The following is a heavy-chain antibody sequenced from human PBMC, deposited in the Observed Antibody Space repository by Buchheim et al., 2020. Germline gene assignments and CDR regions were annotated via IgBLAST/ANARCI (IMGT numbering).Heavy chain of an antibody. Sequence: QVQLQQWGAGLLKPSETLSLTCAVYGGSFSGYYWSWIRQPPGKGLEWIGEINHSGSTNYNPSLKSRVTISVDTSQNQFSLKLSSVTAADTAVYYCAGAYYQLSDYYYYGMDVWGQGTT. D-gene: IGHD2-2*01. V-gene: IGHV4-34*01. CDR3: AGAYYQLSDYYYYGMDV. J-gene: IGHJ6*02. CDR2: INHSGST. CDR1: GGSFSGYY.